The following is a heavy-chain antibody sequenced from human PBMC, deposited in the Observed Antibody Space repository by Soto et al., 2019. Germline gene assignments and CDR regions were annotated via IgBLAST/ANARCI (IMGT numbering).Heavy chain of an antibody. CDR3: ARVRWRDSSGYYRRYYGMDV. D-gene: IGHD3-22*01. CDR2: IYHSGST. J-gene: IGHJ6*02. Sequence: PSETLSLTCAVSGGSISSGGYSWSWIRQPPGKGLEWIGYIYHSGSTYYNPSLKSRVTISVDRSKNQFALKLSYVTAADTAVHYCARVRWRDSSGYYRRYYGMDVWGQGTTVTVSS. V-gene: IGHV4-30-2*01. CDR1: GGSISSGGYS.